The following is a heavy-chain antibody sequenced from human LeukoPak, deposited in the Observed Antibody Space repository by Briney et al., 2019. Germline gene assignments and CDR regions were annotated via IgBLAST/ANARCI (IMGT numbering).Heavy chain of an antibody. CDR2: TNPSGGST. J-gene: IGHJ4*02. D-gene: IGHD1-26*01. CDR3: ARDHRWEPPPKDY. Sequence: ASVKASCKASGYTLTSNYMHWVRKAPGQGLEWMGITNPSGGSTSYAQKFQGRVTMTRDTSTSTVYMELSSLRSEDTAVYYCARDHRWEPPPKDYWGQGTLVTVSS. V-gene: IGHV1-46*01. CDR1: GYTLTSNY.